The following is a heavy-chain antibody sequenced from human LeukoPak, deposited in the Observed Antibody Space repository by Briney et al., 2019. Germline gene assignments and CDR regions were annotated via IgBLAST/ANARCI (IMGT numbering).Heavy chain of an antibody. D-gene: IGHD6-19*01. CDR3: ARDGHRCTSDWHPDY. CDR1: GFSFSSYG. Sequence: GGSLRLSCAASGFSFSSYGMHWVRQAPGKGLEWVALISSGGSNKYYADSVRGRFTISRDNSKNTLYLQVNSLRADDTAMYYCARDGHRCTSDWHPDYWGQGTLVTVSS. J-gene: IGHJ4*02. V-gene: IGHV3-30-3*01. CDR2: ISSGGSNK.